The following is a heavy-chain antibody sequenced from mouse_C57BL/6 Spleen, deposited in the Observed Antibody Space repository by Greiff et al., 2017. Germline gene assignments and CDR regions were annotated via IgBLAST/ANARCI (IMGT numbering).Heavy chain of an antibody. CDR3: ASDYYGSSPPGY. CDR2: INPSSGYT. D-gene: IGHD1-1*01. V-gene: IGHV1-7*01. J-gene: IGHJ2*01. CDR1: GYTFTSYW. Sequence: QVHVKQSGAELAKPGASVKLSCKASGYTFTSYWMHWVKQRPGQGLEWIGYINPSSGYTKYNQKFKDKATLTADKSSSTAYMQLSSLTYEDSAVYYCASDYYGSSPPGYWGQGTTLTVSS.